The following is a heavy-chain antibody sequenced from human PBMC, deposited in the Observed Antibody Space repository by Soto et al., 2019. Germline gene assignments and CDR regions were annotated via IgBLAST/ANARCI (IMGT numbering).Heavy chain of an antibody. CDR1: GYVFTGFY. CDR2: IFPNSGAT. D-gene: IGHD2-15*01. J-gene: IGHJ5*02. Sequence: QVQLVQSGAEVKKPGASVRVSCRASGYVFTGFYLHWVRQAPGQGLEWMGWIFPNSGATNYAQKFKGRVTLTRDTSLSTGYMDLTRLTSDDTAVYYCARGRSLKWNWFDRWGQGTLVTVSS. V-gene: IGHV1-2*02. CDR3: ARGRSLKWNWFDR.